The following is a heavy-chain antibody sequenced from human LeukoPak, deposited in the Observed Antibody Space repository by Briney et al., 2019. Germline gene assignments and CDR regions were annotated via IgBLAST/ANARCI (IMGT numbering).Heavy chain of an antibody. CDR2: ISGSSSTI. J-gene: IGHJ4*02. CDR3: ARDDDYGDWQKDFDY. Sequence: RSGGSLRLSCAASGFTFSSYSMNWVRQAPGKGLEWVSYISGSSSTIYYADSVKGRFTISRGNAKNSLYLQMNSLRAEDTAVYYCARDDDYGDWQKDFDYWGQGTLVTVSS. D-gene: IGHD4-17*01. CDR1: GFTFSSYS. V-gene: IGHV3-48*01.